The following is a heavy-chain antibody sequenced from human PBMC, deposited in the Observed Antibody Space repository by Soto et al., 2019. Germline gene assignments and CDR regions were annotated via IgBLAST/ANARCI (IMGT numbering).Heavy chain of an antibody. CDR3: ARGRNFWSGYEYYYYMDV. CDR1: GYTFTSYD. Sequence: ASVKVSCKASGYTFTSYDINWVRQATGQGLEWMGWMNPNSGNTGYAQKFQGRVTMTRNTSISTAYMELSSLRSEDTAVYYCARGRNFWSGYEYYYYMDVWGKGTTVTVYS. CDR2: MNPNSGNT. J-gene: IGHJ6*03. D-gene: IGHD3-3*01. V-gene: IGHV1-8*02.